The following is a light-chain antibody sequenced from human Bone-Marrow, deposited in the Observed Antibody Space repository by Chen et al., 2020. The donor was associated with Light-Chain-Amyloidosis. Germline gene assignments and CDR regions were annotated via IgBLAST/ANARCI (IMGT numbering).Light chain of an antibody. CDR1: DLPTQY. Sequence: SYELTQPPSVSVSPGQTARITCSGDDLPTQYAYWYQQKPGQAPVLVIHRDIERPSGISERFSGSSSGTTATLTISGVQAEDEADYHCQSADSSGTYEVIFGGGTKLTVL. J-gene: IGLJ2*01. CDR3: QSADSSGTYEVI. V-gene: IGLV3-25*03. CDR2: RDI.